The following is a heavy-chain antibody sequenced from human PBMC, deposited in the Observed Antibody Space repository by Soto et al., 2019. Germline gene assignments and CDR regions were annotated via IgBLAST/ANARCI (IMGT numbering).Heavy chain of an antibody. CDR1: GGTFSSYA. J-gene: IGHJ6*02. CDR3: ARVSGLAAAAHYYYYGMDV. V-gene: IGHV1-69*01. D-gene: IGHD6-13*01. Sequence: QVQLVQSGAEVKKPGSSVKVSCKASGGTFSSYAISWVRQAPGQGLEWMGGIIPIFGTANYAQKFQGRVTITADESTSTAYMELSSLRSEDTAVYYCARVSGLAAAAHYYYYGMDVWGQGTTVTVSS. CDR2: IIPIFGTA.